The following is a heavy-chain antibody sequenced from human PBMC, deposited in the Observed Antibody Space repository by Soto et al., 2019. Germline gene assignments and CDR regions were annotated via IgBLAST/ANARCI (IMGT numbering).Heavy chain of an antibody. CDR3: AKDLGGSGSYYNDYYYGMDV. CDR2: ISGSGGST. CDR1: GFTFSSYA. V-gene: IGHV3-23*01. J-gene: IGHJ6*02. Sequence: GGSLRLSCAASGFTFSSYAMSWVRQAPGKGLEWVSAISGSGGSTYYADSVKGRFTISRDNSKNTLYLQMNSLRAEDTAVYYCAKDLGGSGSYYNDYYYGMDVWGQGTTVTVSS. D-gene: IGHD3-10*01.